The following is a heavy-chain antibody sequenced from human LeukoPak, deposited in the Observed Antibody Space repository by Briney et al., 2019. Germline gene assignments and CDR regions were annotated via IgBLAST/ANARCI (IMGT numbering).Heavy chain of an antibody. Sequence: GGSLRLSCAASGFTFDDYGMSWVRQAPGKGLEWVSGINWIVGSTGYADSVKGRFTISRDNAKNSLYLQMNRLRAEDTALYYCARSGYYDSSGYYFDWGQGTLVTVSS. D-gene: IGHD3-22*01. CDR2: INWIVGST. CDR3: ARSGYYDSSGYYFD. V-gene: IGHV3-20*04. CDR1: GFTFDDYG. J-gene: IGHJ4*02.